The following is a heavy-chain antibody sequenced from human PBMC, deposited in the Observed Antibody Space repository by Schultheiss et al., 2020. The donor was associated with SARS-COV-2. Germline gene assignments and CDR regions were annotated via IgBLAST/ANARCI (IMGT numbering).Heavy chain of an antibody. J-gene: IGHJ4*02. D-gene: IGHD6-13*01. CDR1: GFTFSSYG. V-gene: IGHV3-74*01. Sequence: GGSLRLSCAASGFTFSSYGMHWVRQAPGKGLVWVSRINSDGSSTSYADSVKGRFTISRDNAKNTLYLQMNSLRAEDTAVYYCARDPGGIAAAGTVDYWGQGTLVTVSS. CDR2: INSDGSST. CDR3: ARDPGGIAAAGTVDY.